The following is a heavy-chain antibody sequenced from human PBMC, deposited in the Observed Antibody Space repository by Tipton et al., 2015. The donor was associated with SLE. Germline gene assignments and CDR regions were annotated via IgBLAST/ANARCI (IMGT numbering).Heavy chain of an antibody. CDR1: GYSFSNYW. D-gene: IGHD1-26*01. V-gene: IGHV5-51*03. CDR2: IYPGDSDT. CDR3: VRGSFTFDY. Sequence: QSGAEVKKPGESLQISCKGSGYSFSNYWIGWVRQMPGKGLEWMGIIYPGDSDTRYSPSFQGQITISADTSISTAYLQWSGLKASDTAMYYCVRGSFTFDYWGQGTLVTVSS. J-gene: IGHJ4*02.